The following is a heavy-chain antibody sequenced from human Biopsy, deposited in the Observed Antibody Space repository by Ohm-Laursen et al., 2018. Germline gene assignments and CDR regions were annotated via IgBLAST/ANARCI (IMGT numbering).Heavy chain of an antibody. Sequence: SVKVSCKAPGGTFSNYGANWARQAPGQGLEWLGGNIPILGTGNYAQKFQDRVTVAADTSTSTATMELRSQRSDDTAVYYCATKLTGYFHHWGQGTLVIVSS. CDR3: ATKLTGYFHH. V-gene: IGHV1-69*06. CDR2: NIPILGTG. D-gene: IGHD3-9*01. CDR1: GGTFSNYG. J-gene: IGHJ1*01.